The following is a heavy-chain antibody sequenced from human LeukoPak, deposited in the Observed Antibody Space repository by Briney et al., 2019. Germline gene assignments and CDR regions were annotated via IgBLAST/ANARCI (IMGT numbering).Heavy chain of an antibody. V-gene: IGHV3-74*01. D-gene: IGHD3-3*01. CDR3: ARSILNAQPFWSGHDY. CDR1: GFTFSNYW. CDR2: INTDGSST. Sequence: GGSLRLSCAASGFTFSNYWMHWVRQAPGKGLVWVSRINTDGSSTSYADSVKGRFTISRDNAKNTLYLQMNSLRAEDTAVYYCARSILNAQPFWSGHDYWGQGTLVTVSS. J-gene: IGHJ4*02.